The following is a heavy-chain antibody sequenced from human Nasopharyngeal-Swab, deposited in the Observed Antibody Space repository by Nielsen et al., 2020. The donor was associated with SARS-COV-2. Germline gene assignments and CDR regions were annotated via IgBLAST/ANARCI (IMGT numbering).Heavy chain of an antibody. V-gene: IGHV3-11*04. J-gene: IGHJ4*02. CDR3: ARDIVGATPNFDY. CDR2: ISSSGSTI. CDR1: GFTFSDYY. Sequence: SCAASGFTFSDYYMSWIRQAPGKGLEWVSYISSSGSTIYYADPVKGRFTISRDNAKNSLYLQMNSLRAEDTAVYYCARDIVGATPNFDYWGQGTLVTVSS. D-gene: IGHD1-26*01.